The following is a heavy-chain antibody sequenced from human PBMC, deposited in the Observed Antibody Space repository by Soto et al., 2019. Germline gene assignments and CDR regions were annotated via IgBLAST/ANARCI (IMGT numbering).Heavy chain of an antibody. CDR1: GFTFSSYA. CDR2: ISYDGSNK. D-gene: IGHD2-2*01. V-gene: IGHV3-30-3*01. J-gene: IGHJ6*02. Sequence: GGSLRLSCAASGFTFSSYAMHWVRQAPGKGLEWVAVISYDGSNKYYADSVKGRFTISRDNSKNTLYLQMNSLRAEDTAVYYCARGNIVVVPAAADYYYYGMDVWGQGTTVTVSS. CDR3: ARGNIVVVPAAADYYYYGMDV.